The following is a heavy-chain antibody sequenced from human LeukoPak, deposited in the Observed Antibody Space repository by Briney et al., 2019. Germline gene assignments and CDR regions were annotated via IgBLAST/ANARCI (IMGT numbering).Heavy chain of an antibody. D-gene: IGHD3-10*01. CDR2: VYSSGNT. J-gene: IGHJ3*02. CDR1: GGSISGYY. CDR3: ARHPPSSAGAYDI. V-gene: IGHV4-59*08. Sequence: SETLSLTCTVSGGSISGYYCSWVRQPPGKEMEWIGYVYSSGNTNYNPSLKSRVTVSVDTSKNQFSLKLVSVTAADTAVYYCARHPPSSAGAYDIWGQGTMVTVSS.